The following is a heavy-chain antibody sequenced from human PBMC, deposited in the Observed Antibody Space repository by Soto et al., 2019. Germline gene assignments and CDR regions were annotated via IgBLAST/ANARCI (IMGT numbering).Heavy chain of an antibody. V-gene: IGHV3-30-3*01. CDR3: ATVGAVAGKSRGPAGVMVGYYYGMDV. J-gene: IGHJ6*02. Sequence: GSLRLSCAASGFTFSSYAMHWVRQAPGKGLEWVAVISYDGSNKYYADSVKGRFTISRDNSKNTLYLQMNSLRAEDTAVYYCATVGAVAGKSRGPAGVMVGYYYGMDVWGQGTTVTVSS. CDR1: GFTFSSYA. D-gene: IGHD6-19*01. CDR2: ISYDGSNK.